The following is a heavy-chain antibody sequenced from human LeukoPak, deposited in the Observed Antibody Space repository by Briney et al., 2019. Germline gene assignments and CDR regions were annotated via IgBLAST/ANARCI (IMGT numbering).Heavy chain of an antibody. D-gene: IGHD4-23*01. Sequence: GGSLRLSCAASGFTVSSNYMSWVRQAPGKGLEWVSVIYSGGSTYYADSVKGRFTISRDSSKNTLYLQMNSLRAEDTAAYYCARDQLYGGNSGYYYYYGMDVWGQGTTVTVSS. J-gene: IGHJ6*02. V-gene: IGHV3-66*02. CDR1: GFTVSSNY. CDR3: ARDQLYGGNSGYYYYYGMDV. CDR2: IYSGGST.